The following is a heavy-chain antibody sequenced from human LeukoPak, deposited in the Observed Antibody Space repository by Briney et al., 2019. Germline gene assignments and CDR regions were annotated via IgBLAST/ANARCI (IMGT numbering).Heavy chain of an antibody. D-gene: IGHD2-15*01. CDR3: ARESPTSGIDS. CDR2: IYSNGKE. Sequence: GGSLRLSCSASGFSVDSNYMSWVRQAPGKSMEWVSVIYSNGKEYYAESAKGRFTISRDISKNSLDLQMNRLRGEDTAVYYCARESPTSGIDSWGQGTLVIVSS. J-gene: IGHJ5*01. V-gene: IGHV3-53*01. CDR1: GFSVDSNY.